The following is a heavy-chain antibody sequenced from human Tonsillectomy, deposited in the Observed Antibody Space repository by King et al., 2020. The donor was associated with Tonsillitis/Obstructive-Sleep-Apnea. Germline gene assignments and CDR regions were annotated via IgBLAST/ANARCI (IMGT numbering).Heavy chain of an antibody. V-gene: IGHV3-74*01. CDR3: IRDLSGRDDF. CDR1: GFTCSKYW. D-gene: IGHD1-14*01. J-gene: IGHJ4*02. CDR2: LNTDVSLT. Sequence: VQLVESGGGLVQPGGSLRLSCSASGFTCSKYWMHGVRQDPGKGLVWGSRLNTDVSLTIYADSVKGRFTISRDNAKNTLYLQMTSLRAEDTAVYYCIRDLSGRDDFWGQGTLVTVSS.